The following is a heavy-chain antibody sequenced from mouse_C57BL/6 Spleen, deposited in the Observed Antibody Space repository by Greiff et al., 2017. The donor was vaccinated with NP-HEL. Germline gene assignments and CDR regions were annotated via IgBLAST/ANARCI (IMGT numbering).Heavy chain of an antibody. Sequence: VQVVESGGDLVKPGGSLKLSCAASGFTFSSYGMSWVRQTPDKRLEWVATISSGGSYTYYPDSVKGRFTISRDNAKNTLYLQMSSLKSEDTAMYYCARDYYGSSYWYFDVWGTGTTVTVSS. J-gene: IGHJ1*03. D-gene: IGHD1-1*01. CDR2: ISSGGSYT. V-gene: IGHV5-6*01. CDR1: GFTFSSYG. CDR3: ARDYYGSSYWYFDV.